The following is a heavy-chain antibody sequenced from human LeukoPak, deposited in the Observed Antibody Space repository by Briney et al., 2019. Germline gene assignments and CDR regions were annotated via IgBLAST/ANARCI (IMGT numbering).Heavy chain of an antibody. Sequence: GSLRLSCAASGFTFSGHYMSLIRQAPGKGLEWVSYIYNSDSTTYYADSVKGRFITSRDSARNSGYLEMRSLRPEDTAVYYCARGHLGLDVWGQGTTVTVSS. CDR3: ARGHLGLDV. V-gene: IGHV3-11*01. CDR2: IYNSDSTT. CDR1: GFTFSGHY. J-gene: IGHJ6*02.